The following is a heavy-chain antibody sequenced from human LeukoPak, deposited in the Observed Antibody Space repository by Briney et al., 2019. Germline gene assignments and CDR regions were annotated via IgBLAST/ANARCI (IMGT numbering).Heavy chain of an antibody. D-gene: IGHD1-26*01. CDR3: ARVRGGNNYHFDY. V-gene: IGHV1-2*02. CDR2: VNPKSGGT. Sequence: GASVKVSCKASGYTFTGYYMHWVRQAPGQGLEWMGWVNPKSGGTNYAQKFQGGVTMTRDTSISTAYMELSRLTSDDTAVYYCARVRGGNNYHFDYWGQGTLVTVSS. J-gene: IGHJ4*02. CDR1: GYTFTGYY.